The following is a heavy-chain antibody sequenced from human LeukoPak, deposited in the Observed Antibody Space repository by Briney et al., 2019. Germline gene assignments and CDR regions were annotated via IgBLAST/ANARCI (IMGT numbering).Heavy chain of an antibody. J-gene: IGHJ5*02. CDR3: ARDGYYYGSGSYPFDP. Sequence: PSETLSLTCTVSGGSISSYYWSWIRQPAGKGLEWIGRIYTSGSTNYNPSLKSRVTMSVDTSKNQFSLKLSSVTAADTAVYYCARDGYYYGSGSYPFDPWGQGTLVTVSS. CDR2: IYTSGST. CDR1: GGSISSYY. D-gene: IGHD3-10*01. V-gene: IGHV4-4*07.